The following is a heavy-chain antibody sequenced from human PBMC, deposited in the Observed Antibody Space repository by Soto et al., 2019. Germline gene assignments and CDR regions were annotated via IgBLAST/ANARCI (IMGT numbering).Heavy chain of an antibody. D-gene: IGHD3-9*01. CDR3: VRDTSSGWHLKDH. Sequence: EVDLVESGGGLAQPGRSLRLSCVGSGFTFDDHGMHWVRQIPGRGLEWVSGISWNSGSIGYAESVKGRFTIFRDNAKNSLYLEMNSLRQEDTALYYCVRDTSSGWHLKDHWGQGVQVSVSS. CDR2: ISWNSGSI. CDR1: GFTFDDHG. J-gene: IGHJ4*02. V-gene: IGHV3-9*01.